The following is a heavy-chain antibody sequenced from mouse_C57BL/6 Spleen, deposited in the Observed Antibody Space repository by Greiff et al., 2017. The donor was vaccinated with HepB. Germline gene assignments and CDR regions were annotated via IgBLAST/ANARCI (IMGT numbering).Heavy chain of an antibody. V-gene: IGHV7-3*01. CDR3: ARIRGGYFDV. J-gene: IGHJ1*03. CDR1: GFTFTDYY. Sequence: DVKLVESGGGLVQPGGSLSLSCAASGFTFTDYYMSWVRQPPGKALEWLGFIRNKANGYTTEYSASVKGRFTISRDNSQSILYLQMNALRAEDSATYYCARIRGGYFDVWGTGTTVTVSS. CDR2: IRNKANGYTT.